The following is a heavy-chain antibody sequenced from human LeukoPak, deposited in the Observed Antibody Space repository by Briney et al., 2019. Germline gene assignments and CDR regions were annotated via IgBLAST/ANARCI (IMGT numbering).Heavy chain of an antibody. CDR1: GFTFTNYW. V-gene: IGHV3-74*01. CDR2: LPPDELDI. CDR3: AKGPYYDSSDYFEY. J-gene: IGHJ4*01. D-gene: IGHD3-22*01. Sequence: GGSLRLSCAASGFTFTNYWMHWVRQAPGMGLVWVSRLPPDELDIIYADSVKGRFTISRDNFKTILYLQMNTLRADDTAVYYCAKGPYYDSSDYFEYWGHGTLVTVSS.